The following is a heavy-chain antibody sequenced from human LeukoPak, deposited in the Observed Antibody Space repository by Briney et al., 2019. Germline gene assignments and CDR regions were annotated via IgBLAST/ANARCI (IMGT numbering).Heavy chain of an antibody. CDR1: GGSISSGASD. V-gene: IGHV4-31*03. J-gene: IGHJ2*01. CDR2: INHSGST. CDR3: ARAARQGFTMIVVPFFYFDL. D-gene: IGHD3-22*01. Sequence: SETLSLTCTVSGGSISSGASDWGWIRQHPKRGLEWVGYINHSGSTYYNPSLGSRVTMSVDTSKNQFSLKLSSVTAADSAVYYCARAARQGFTMIVVPFFYFDLWGRGTLVTVTS.